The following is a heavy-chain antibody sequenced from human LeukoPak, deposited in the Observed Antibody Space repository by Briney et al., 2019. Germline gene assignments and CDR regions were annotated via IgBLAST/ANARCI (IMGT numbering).Heavy chain of an antibody. CDR1: GGSSRSGDYF. V-gene: IGHV4-30-4*01. D-gene: IGHD4-23*01. J-gene: IGHJ4*02. CDR3: ARENNDYGGKKAFDY. CDR2: IHYSGNT. Sequence: KSSETLSLTCAVSGGSSRSGDYFWSWIRQPPGKGLEWIGHIHYSGNTYYNPSLKSRVSISVDTSKNQFSLKLSSVTAEDTAVYYCARENNDYGGKKAFDYWGQGTLVTVSS.